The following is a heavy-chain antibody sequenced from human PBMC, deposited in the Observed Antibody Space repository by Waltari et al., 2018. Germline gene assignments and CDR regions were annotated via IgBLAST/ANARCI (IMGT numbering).Heavy chain of an antibody. CDR1: EFQFRQHC. CDR3: AKSHLLYFDWWGGMDV. V-gene: IGHV3-30*18. Sequence: LVGSGGGVVELGKTLRLSCVGSEFQFRQHCLPWVRQAPGKGLEWVAVVSYDGRKEYYADSLKGRFTISRDNSKSTLYLEMNGLTVEDTATYYCAKSHLLYFDWWGGMDVWGQGTTVTVSS. CDR2: VSYDGRKE. D-gene: IGHD3-9*01. J-gene: IGHJ6*02.